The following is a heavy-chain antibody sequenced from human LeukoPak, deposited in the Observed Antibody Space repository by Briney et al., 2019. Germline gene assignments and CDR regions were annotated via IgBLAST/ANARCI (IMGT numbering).Heavy chain of an antibody. Sequence: GGSLRLSCVASGFTFSSYGMHCVRQAPGKGLEWVAVKINDGSNTYYADSVKGRFTISRDNSKNTLYLQMNSLRAEDTAVYYCAKGRGGFDIWGQGTMVTVSS. V-gene: IGHV3-30*18. CDR3: AKGRGGFDI. CDR2: KINDGSNT. J-gene: IGHJ3*02. CDR1: GFTFSSYG. D-gene: IGHD3-10*01.